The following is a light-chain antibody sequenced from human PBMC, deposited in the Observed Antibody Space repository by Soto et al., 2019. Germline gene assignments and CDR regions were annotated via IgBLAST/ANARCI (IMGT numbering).Light chain of an antibody. J-gene: IGKJ4*01. V-gene: IGKV3-11*01. CDR3: QQRSNWPPT. CDR1: QSVSSY. Sequence: EIVLTQSPATLSLSPGERATLSCRASQSVSSYLAWYQQKPGQAPILLIYDASNRGTGIPARFSGSGSGTDVTLTISSLEPEDFAVYYCQQRSNWPPTFSGGTKVEIK. CDR2: DAS.